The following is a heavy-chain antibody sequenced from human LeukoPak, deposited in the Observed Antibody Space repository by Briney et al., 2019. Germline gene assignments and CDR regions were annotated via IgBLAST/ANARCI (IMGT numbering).Heavy chain of an antibody. J-gene: IGHJ4*02. CDR1: GYTFTSCG. CDR3: ARVLSLLGYCSGGSCYSLGY. V-gene: IGHV1-18*04. Sequence: ASVKVSCKASGYTFTSCGISWVRQAPGQGLEWMGWISAYNGNTNYALKLQGRVTMTTDTSTSTAYMELRSLRSDDTAVYYCARVLSLLGYCSGGSCYSLGYWGQGTLVTVSS. CDR2: ISAYNGNT. D-gene: IGHD2-15*01.